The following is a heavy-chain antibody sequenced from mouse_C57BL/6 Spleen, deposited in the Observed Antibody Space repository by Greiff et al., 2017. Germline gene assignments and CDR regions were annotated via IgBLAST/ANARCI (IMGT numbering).Heavy chain of an antibody. V-gene: IGHV1-82*01. D-gene: IGHD2-1*01. Sequence: QVQLQQSGPELVKPGASVKLSCKASGYAFSSSWMNWVKQRPGKGLEWIGRIYPGDGDTNYNGKCKGKATRTADKSASTAYMTLSSLPSEDSAVYCCTRSNYGNRKSYDMDYWGQGTTVTVSS. J-gene: IGHJ4*01. CDR3: TRSNYGNRKSYDMDY. CDR2: IYPGDGDT. CDR1: GYAFSSSW.